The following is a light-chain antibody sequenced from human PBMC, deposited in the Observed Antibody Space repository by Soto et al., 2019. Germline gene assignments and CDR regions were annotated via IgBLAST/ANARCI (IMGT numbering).Light chain of an antibody. CDR2: DNS. V-gene: IGLV1-40*01. CDR3: QSYDRSLSGSRV. J-gene: IGLJ1*01. CDR1: SSKIGAGYD. Sequence: QSVLTQPPSVSGAPGQRVTISCTGSSSKIGAGYDVHWYQQLPGTAPKLLIYDNSNRPSGVPGRFSGSKSGTSASLAITGLQAEDGADYYCQSYDRSLSGSRVFGTGTKVTV.